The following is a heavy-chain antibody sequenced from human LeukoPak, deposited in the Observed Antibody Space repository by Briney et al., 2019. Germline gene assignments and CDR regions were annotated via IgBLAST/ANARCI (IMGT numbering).Heavy chain of an antibody. Sequence: GGSLRLSCAASGFTFSSYGMHWVRQAPGKGLEWVAFIRYDGSNKYYADSVKGRFTISRDNSKNTLYLQMNSLRAEDTAVYYCAKDSSGDDILTGFKDPEKHYFDYWGQGTLVTVSS. V-gene: IGHV3-30*02. CDR3: AKDSSGDDILTGFKDPEKHYFDY. CDR2: IRYDGSNK. D-gene: IGHD3-9*01. J-gene: IGHJ4*02. CDR1: GFTFSSYG.